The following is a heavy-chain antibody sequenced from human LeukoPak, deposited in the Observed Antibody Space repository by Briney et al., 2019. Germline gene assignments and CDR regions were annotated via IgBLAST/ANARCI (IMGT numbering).Heavy chain of an antibody. D-gene: IGHD1-26*01. Sequence: GESLKISCKGSGYSFTSYWIAWVRQMPGKGLEWMGIIYPGDSDARYSPSFQGQVTISADKSISTAYLQWGSLKASDTAMYYCARRRDLYSGSYYPFDYWGQGTLVTVSS. CDR3: ARRRDLYSGSYYPFDY. CDR1: GYSFTSYW. J-gene: IGHJ4*02. CDR2: IYPGDSDA. V-gene: IGHV5-51*01.